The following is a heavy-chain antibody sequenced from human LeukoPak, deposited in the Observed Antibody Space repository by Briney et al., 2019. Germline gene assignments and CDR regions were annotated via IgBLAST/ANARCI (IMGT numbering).Heavy chain of an antibody. D-gene: IGHD1-26*01. CDR1: GFTSDDYG. V-gene: IGHV3-20*04. Sequence: GGSLRLSCAASGFTSDDYGMSWVRQAPGKGLEWVSGINWNGGSTGYADSVKGRFTISRDNAKNSLYLQMNSLRAEDTAVYYCARGAVGATIGYFDYWGQGTLVTVSS. J-gene: IGHJ4*02. CDR3: ARGAVGATIGYFDY. CDR2: INWNGGST.